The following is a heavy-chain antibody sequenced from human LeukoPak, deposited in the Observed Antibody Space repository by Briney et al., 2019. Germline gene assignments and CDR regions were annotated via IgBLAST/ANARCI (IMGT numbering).Heavy chain of an antibody. J-gene: IGHJ4*02. CDR2: IYYSGST. V-gene: IGHV4-39*01. CDR1: GGSISGSSYY. CDR3: ARRRGSSSHFDY. D-gene: IGHD6-6*01. Sequence: SETLSLTCTVSGGSISGSSYYWGWIRRPPGKGLEWIGTIYYSGSTYYNPSLKSRVTISVDTSKTQFSLKLSSVTAADTAVYYCARRRGSSSHFDYWGQGTLVTVSS.